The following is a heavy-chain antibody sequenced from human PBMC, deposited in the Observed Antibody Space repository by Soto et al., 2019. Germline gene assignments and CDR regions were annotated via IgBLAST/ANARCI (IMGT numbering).Heavy chain of an antibody. CDR1: GFTFSSYS. V-gene: IGHV3-21*01. Sequence: GGSLRLSCAASGFTFSSYSMNWVRQAPGKGLEWVSSISSSSSYIYYADSVKGRFTITRDNAKNSLYLQMNSLRAEDTAVYYCARVQTYSSSWHDAFDIWGQGTMVTVSS. CDR3: ARVQTYSSSWHDAFDI. J-gene: IGHJ3*02. D-gene: IGHD6-13*01. CDR2: ISSSSSYI.